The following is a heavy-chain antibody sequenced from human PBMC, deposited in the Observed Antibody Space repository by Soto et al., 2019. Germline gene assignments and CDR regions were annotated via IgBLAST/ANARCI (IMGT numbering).Heavy chain of an antibody. D-gene: IGHD3-16*01. Sequence: QVQLQESGPGLVKPSETLSLTCTVSDGSISSYYWSWIRQPPGKGLEWIGYIYYSGSTNYNPSLKSRVTISVDTSKNQFSLQLSSVTAADTAVYYCARRYGGNFDYCGQGTLVTVSS. CDR2: IYYSGST. V-gene: IGHV4-59*01. CDR3: ARRYGGNFDY. CDR1: DGSISSYY. J-gene: IGHJ4*02.